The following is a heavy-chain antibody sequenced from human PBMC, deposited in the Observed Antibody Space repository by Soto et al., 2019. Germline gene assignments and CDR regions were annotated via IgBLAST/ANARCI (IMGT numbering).Heavy chain of an antibody. CDR2: INSDSTSP. V-gene: IGHV3-74*01. J-gene: IGHJ5*02. CDR3: ARDGNRRYHSPFGP. Sequence: GGSLRLSCEASGFTYSNYWMHWVRQAPGKGLVWVSRINSDSTSPNYADSVKGRFTISRDNAKNTLYLQMTSLRAKDTAVYFCARDGNRRYHSPFGPCGQATPVTVSS. CDR1: GFTYSNYW. D-gene: IGHD3-16*02.